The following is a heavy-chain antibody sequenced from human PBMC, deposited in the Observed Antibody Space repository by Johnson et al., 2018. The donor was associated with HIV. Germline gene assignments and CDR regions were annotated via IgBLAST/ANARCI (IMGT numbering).Heavy chain of an antibody. Sequence: QVQLVESGGGVVQPGRSLRLSCTASGFTFSSYGIHWVRQAPGKGLEWVANIKQDGSEKYYVDSVKGRFTISRDNSKNTLYLQMNSLRAEDTAVYYCAKDFSGYSGYGDAFDIWGQGTMVTVSS. CDR3: AKDFSGYSGYGDAFDI. CDR2: IKQDGSEK. J-gene: IGHJ3*02. V-gene: IGHV3-30*02. D-gene: IGHD5-12*01. CDR1: GFTFSSYG.